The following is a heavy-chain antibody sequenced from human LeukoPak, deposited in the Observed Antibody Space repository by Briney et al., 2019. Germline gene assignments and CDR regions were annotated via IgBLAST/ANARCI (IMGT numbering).Heavy chain of an antibody. J-gene: IGHJ6*03. D-gene: IGHD4-17*01. V-gene: IGHV4-39*01. CDR2: IYYSGST. Sequence: SETLSLTCTVSGGSISSSSYYWGWIRQPPGKGLEWIGSIYYSGSTYYNPSLKSRVTISVDTSKNQFSLKLSSVTAADTAVYYCARLSPYGDYLGYYYYYYIDVWGKGTTVTVSS. CDR1: GGSISSSSYY. CDR3: ARLSPYGDYLGYYYYYYIDV.